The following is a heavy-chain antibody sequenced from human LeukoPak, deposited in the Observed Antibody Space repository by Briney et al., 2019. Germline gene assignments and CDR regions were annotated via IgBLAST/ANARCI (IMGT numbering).Heavy chain of an antibody. CDR3: AKDRGEQWLPSYMDV. J-gene: IGHJ6*03. D-gene: IGHD6-19*01. CDR2: ISSSGSTI. CDR1: GFTFSNYN. V-gene: IGHV3-48*01. Sequence: GGSLRLSCAASGFTFSNYNMNWVRQAPGKGLEWVSYISSSGSTIYYADSVRGRFTISRDKSKNTLSLQMNSLRAEDTAVYYCAKDRGEQWLPSYMDVWGKGTTVIVSS.